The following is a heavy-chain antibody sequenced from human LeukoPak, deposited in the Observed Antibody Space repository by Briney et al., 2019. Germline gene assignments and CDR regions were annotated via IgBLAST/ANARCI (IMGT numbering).Heavy chain of an antibody. J-gene: IGHJ4*02. Sequence: PGGSLRLSCAASGFTFRSSAMSWVRQAPGKGLEWVSAISNNGGYTYYADSVQGRFTISRDNSKSTLCLQMNSLRAEDTAVYYCAKQLGYCSDGSCYFPYWGLGTLVTVSS. CDR3: AKQLGYCSDGSCYFPY. V-gene: IGHV3-23*01. CDR2: ISNNGGYT. CDR1: GFTFRSSA. D-gene: IGHD2-15*01.